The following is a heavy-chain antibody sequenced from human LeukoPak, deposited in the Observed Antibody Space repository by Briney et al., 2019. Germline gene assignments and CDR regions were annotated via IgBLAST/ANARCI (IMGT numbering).Heavy chain of an antibody. CDR1: GGSISSGGYY. J-gene: IGHJ5*02. CDR3: ARHEGLGRDGYNCEFDP. D-gene: IGHD5-24*01. Sequence: SETLSLTCTVSGGSISSGGYYWSWIRQHPGKGLEWIGYIYYSGSTYYNPSLKSRVTISVDTSKNQFSLKLSSVTAADTAVYYCARHEGLGRDGYNCEFDPWGQGTLVTVSS. CDR2: IYYSGST. V-gene: IGHV4-31*03.